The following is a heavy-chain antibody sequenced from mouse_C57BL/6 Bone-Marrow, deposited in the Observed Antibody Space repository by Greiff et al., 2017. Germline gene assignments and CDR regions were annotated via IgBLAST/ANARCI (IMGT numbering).Heavy chain of an antibody. CDR1: GYTFTDYY. V-gene: IGHV1-76*01. Sequence: QVQLQQSGAELVRPGASVKLSCKASGYTFTDYYINWVKQRPGQGLEWIARIYPGSGNTYYNEKFKGKATLTAEKSSSTAYMQLSSLTSEDSAVYFCARYRDGFYYYAMDYWGQGTSVTVSS. CDR3: ARYRDGFYYYAMDY. D-gene: IGHD2-3*01. CDR2: IYPGSGNT. J-gene: IGHJ4*01.